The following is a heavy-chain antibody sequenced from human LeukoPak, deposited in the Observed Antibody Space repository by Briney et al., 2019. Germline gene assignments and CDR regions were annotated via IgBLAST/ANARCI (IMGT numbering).Heavy chain of an antibody. CDR1: EFTSSSYS. Sequence: GGSLRLSCAASEFTSSSYSMNWVRQAPGKGLEWVSVIYSGGGTYYADSVKGRFTVSRDNSKNTLYLPMNSLRADDTAIYYCARPTAMDSPPAYWGQGTLVTVSS. CDR3: ARPTAMDSPPAY. V-gene: IGHV3-53*01. D-gene: IGHD5-18*01. CDR2: IYSGGGT. J-gene: IGHJ4*02.